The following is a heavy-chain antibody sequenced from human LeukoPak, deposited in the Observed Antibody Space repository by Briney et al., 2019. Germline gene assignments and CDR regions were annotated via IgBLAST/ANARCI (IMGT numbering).Heavy chain of an antibody. J-gene: IGHJ1*01. D-gene: IGHD6-13*01. CDR3: ARDLGIAAAAYAEYFQH. Sequence: ASGKVSCKAAGGTFTSYAISWVRQAPGQGLEWMGRIIPIFGIANYAQKFQGRVTITADKSTSTAYMELSSLRSEDTAVYYCARDLGIAAAAYAEYFQHWGQGTLVTVSS. CDR1: GGTFTSYA. CDR2: IIPIFGIA. V-gene: IGHV1-69*04.